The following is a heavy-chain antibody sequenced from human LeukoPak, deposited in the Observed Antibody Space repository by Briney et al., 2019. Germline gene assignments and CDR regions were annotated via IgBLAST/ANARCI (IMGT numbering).Heavy chain of an antibody. CDR2: IYSGGST. D-gene: IGHD6-13*01. CDR1: GFTVSDNY. CDR3: ARALGSRGGYYFDY. J-gene: IGHJ4*02. V-gene: IGHV3-53*01. Sequence: GGSLRLSCAASGFTVSDNYMSWVRQAPGKGLEWVSVIYSGGSTYYADSVKGRFTISRDNSKSTLYFQMNSLRAEDTAVYYCARALGSRGGYYFDYWGQGTLVTVSS.